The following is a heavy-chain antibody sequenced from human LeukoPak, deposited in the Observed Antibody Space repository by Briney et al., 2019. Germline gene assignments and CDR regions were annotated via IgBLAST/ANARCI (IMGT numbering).Heavy chain of an antibody. CDR3: ARNLIGGYGSDY. CDR1: GFTFSSYA. V-gene: IGHV3-30*04. Sequence: GGSLRLSCAASGFTFSSYAMHWVRQAPGKGLEWVAVISYDGSNKHYADSVKGRFTISRDNSKNTLYLQMNSLRAEDTAVYYCARNLIGGYGSDYWGQGTLVTVSS. J-gene: IGHJ4*02. D-gene: IGHD5-12*01. CDR2: ISYDGSNK.